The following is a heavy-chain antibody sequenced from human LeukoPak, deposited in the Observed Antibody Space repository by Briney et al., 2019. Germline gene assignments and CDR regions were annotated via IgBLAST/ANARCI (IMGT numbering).Heavy chain of an antibody. V-gene: IGHV4-61*02. Sequence: PSETLSLTCTVSGDSMSSGDYFWSWIRQPAGKGLEWIGRISTSGNTNSNPSLSNRVTMSLDKSKKQFSLKLSSVTAADTAVYYCARGGGGMVVAATKSYYYYYMDVWGKGTTVTVSS. J-gene: IGHJ6*03. CDR3: ARGGGGMVVAATKSYYYYYMDV. D-gene: IGHD2-15*01. CDR1: GDSMSSGDYF. CDR2: ISTSGNT.